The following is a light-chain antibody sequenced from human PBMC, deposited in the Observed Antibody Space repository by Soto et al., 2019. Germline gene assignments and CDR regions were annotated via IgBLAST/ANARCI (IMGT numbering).Light chain of an antibody. CDR2: SNN. V-gene: IGLV1-44*01. Sequence: QSVLTQPPAASGTPGQRVPISCSGDSSNIGTNTVNWYQQLPGTAPKIHIDSNNQRPSGVPDRVSGSKSGTSASLAISGLQSEDDADYHCSAWNDSLKGVVFGGGTKLTVL. J-gene: IGLJ3*02. CDR1: SSNIGTNT. CDR3: SAWNDSLKGVV.